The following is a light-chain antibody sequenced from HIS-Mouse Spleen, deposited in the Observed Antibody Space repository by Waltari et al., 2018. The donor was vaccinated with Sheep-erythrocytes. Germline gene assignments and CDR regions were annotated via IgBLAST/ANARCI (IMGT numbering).Light chain of an antibody. CDR1: SSDVGGYNY. V-gene: IGLV2-14*01. CDR2: EVS. Sequence: QSALTQPASVSGSPVQSITISCTGTSSDVGGYNYVSWYQQHPGKAPKLMIYEVSNRPSGVSNRCSGSKSGNTASLTISGLQAEDEADYYCSSYTSSSTQVFGGGTKLTVL. J-gene: IGLJ2*01. CDR3: SSYTSSSTQV.